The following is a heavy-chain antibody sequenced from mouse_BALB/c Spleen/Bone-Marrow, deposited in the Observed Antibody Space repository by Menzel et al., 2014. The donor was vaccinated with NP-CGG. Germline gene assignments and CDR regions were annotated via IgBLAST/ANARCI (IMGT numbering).Heavy chain of an antibody. V-gene: IGHV14-3*02. D-gene: IGHD2-2*01. Sequence: VQLQQSGAELMKPGASVKLSCTASGFNIEDTYVHWVKQRPEQGLEWIGRIDPANGNTKYDPKFQGKATVTSDTSSNTAYLHLNSLTSEDTAVYYCAEGYDSWFAYWGQGTLVTVSA. J-gene: IGHJ3*01. CDR1: GFNIEDTY. CDR2: IDPANGNT. CDR3: AEGYDSWFAY.